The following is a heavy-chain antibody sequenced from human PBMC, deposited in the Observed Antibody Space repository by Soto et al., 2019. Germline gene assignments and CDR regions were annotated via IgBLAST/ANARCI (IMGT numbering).Heavy chain of an antibody. V-gene: IGHV3-23*01. D-gene: IGHD3-10*01. CDR2: ISGGSVTS. J-gene: IGHJ4*02. CDR3: AKDRNFNYYGSGAHLDY. Sequence: GGSLRLSCAASGFTFSNYGMSWVRQAPGKGLEWVSAISGGSVTSYYADSVKGRFTISRDNSKNTLYLQMNSLRAEDTAVYYCAKDRNFNYYGSGAHLDYWGQGNLVTVSS. CDR1: GFTFSNYG.